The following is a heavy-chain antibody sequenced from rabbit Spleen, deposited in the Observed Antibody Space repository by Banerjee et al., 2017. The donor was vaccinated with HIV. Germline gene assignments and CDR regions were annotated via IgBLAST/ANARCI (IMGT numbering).Heavy chain of an antibody. Sequence: QEQLEESGGDLVKPEGSLTLTCTASGFSFSTSYYMCWVRQAPGKGLEWIACSYAGSSGNTYSAIWAKGRFTISKTSSTTVTLQMTSLTAADTATYFCARDTGTSFSTYGMDLWGPGTLVTVS. J-gene: IGHJ6*01. CDR2: SYAGSSGNT. CDR3: ARDTGTSFSTYGMDL. V-gene: IGHV1S45*01. D-gene: IGHD7-1*01. CDR1: GFSFSTSYY.